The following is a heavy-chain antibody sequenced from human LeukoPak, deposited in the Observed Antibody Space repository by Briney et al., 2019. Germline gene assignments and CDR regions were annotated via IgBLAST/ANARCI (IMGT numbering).Heavy chain of an antibody. CDR1: GYTLTELS. CDR3: ARTADIVVVPAAKGYFQH. D-gene: IGHD2-2*01. J-gene: IGHJ1*01. CDR2: FDPEDGET. Sequence: ASVTVSFKVSGYTLTELSMHWVRQAPGKGREWVGGFDPEDGETIYAQKFQGRVTMTEDTSTDTAYMELSSLRSEDTAVYYCARTADIVVVPAAKGYFQHWGQGTLVTVSS. V-gene: IGHV1-24*01.